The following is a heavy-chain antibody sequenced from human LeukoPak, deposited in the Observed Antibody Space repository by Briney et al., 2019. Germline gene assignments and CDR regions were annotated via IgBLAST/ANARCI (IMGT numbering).Heavy chain of an antibody. J-gene: IGHJ6*03. Sequence: SVKVSCKASGGTFSSYAISWVRQAPGQGLKWMGGIIPIFGTANYAQKFQGRVTITTDESTSTAYMELTSLRAVDTTVFYCARAYDSRGSYYSYYMDVWGKGTTVTVSS. V-gene: IGHV1-69*05. CDR3: ARAYDSRGSYYSYYMDV. CDR1: GGTFSSYA. D-gene: IGHD3-22*01. CDR2: IIPIFGTA.